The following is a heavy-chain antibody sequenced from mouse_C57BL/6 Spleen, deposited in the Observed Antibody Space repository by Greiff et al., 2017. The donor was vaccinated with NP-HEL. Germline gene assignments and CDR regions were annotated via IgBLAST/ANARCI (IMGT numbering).Heavy chain of an antibody. D-gene: IGHD2-1*01. CDR2: IDPSDSYT. Sequence: QVQLQQSGAELVRPGSSVKLSCKASGYTFTSYWMHWVKQRPGQGLEWIGAIDPSDSYTNYNQKFKGKATLTVDTSSSTAYMQLSSLTSEDSAVFYCARGDGNYGGSWFAYWGQGTLVTVSA. J-gene: IGHJ3*01. CDR3: ARGDGNYGGSWFAY. V-gene: IGHV1-59*01. CDR1: GYTFTSYW.